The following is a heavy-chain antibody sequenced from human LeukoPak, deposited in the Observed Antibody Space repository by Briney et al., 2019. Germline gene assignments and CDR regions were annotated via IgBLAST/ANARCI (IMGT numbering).Heavy chain of an antibody. D-gene: IGHD2-21*01. Sequence: ASVKVSCKASGGTFSSYAISWVRQAPGQGLEWMGGIIPIFGTANYAQKFQGGVTITADESTSTAYMELSSLRSEDTAVCYCARGPLGDPAHFDYWGQGTLVTVSS. CDR1: GGTFSSYA. V-gene: IGHV1-69*13. CDR3: ARGPLGDPAHFDY. J-gene: IGHJ4*02. CDR2: IIPIFGTA.